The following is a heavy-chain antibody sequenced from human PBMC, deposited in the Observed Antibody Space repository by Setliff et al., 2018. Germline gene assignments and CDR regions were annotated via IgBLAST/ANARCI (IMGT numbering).Heavy chain of an antibody. V-gene: IGHV3-7*01. CDR3: ARYSSGWFFDY. D-gene: IGHD6-19*01. CDR2: INPHASEK. CDR1: GFSFSNCW. J-gene: IGHJ4*02. Sequence: PGGSLRLSCTASGFSFSNCWVSWVRQAPGKGLEWLASINPHASEKYYVDSVKGRFTISRDNAENLLYLQMNSLRTEDTGVYYCARYSSGWFFDYWGQGTPVTVSS.